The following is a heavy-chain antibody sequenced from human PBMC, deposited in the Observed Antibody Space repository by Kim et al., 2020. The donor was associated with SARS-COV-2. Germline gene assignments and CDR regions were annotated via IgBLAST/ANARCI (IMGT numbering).Heavy chain of an antibody. J-gene: IGHJ4*02. CDR2: NT. CDR3: ARVVGATLGY. V-gene: IGHV1-18*01. D-gene: IGHD1-26*01. Sequence: NTNYARKRQGRVTMTTDTSTGTAYMELRSLRSDDTAVYYCARVVGATLGYWGQGTLVTVSS.